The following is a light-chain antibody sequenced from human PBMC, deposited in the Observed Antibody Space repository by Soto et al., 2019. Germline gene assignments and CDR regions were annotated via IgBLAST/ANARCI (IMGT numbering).Light chain of an antibody. CDR1: HSFRSR. V-gene: IGKV3-11*01. Sequence: EVLLTPSPVTLSLSPGESTSLSCRASHSFRSRLAWYQQKPGQAPRFLIYDAYNRATGIPSRFSGSGSGTDFTLTISSLEPEDSAVYYCQQRHMWPITFGQGTRLEIK. J-gene: IGKJ5*01. CDR2: DAY. CDR3: QQRHMWPIT.